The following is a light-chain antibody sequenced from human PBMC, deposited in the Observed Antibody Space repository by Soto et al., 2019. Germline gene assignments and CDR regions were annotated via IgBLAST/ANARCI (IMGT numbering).Light chain of an antibody. CDR2: AVS. Sequence: EILMTQSPATLSVSPGERATLSCRASQSVSNNLAWYQQKPGKAPRLLIYAVSYRPAGIPARFSGSGSGTEFTLNINSLQSEDFAVYYCQQYNNWPPTWTCGQGTKVDIK. CDR1: QSVSNN. CDR3: QQYNNWPPTWT. J-gene: IGKJ1*01. V-gene: IGKV3-15*01.